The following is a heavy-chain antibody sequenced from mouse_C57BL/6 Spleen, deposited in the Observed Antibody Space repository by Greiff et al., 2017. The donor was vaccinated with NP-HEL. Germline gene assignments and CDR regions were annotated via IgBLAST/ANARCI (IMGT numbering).Heavy chain of an antibody. J-gene: IGHJ2*01. CDR3: AKSNFDY. CDR1: GFTFSSYG. Sequence: EVKLMESGGDLVKPGGSLKLSCAASGFTFSSYGMSWVRQTPDKRLEWVATISSGGSYTYYQDSVKGRFTISRDNAKNTLYLQMSSLKSEDTAMYYCAKSNFDYWGQGTTLTVSS. V-gene: IGHV5-6*01. CDR2: ISSGGSYT.